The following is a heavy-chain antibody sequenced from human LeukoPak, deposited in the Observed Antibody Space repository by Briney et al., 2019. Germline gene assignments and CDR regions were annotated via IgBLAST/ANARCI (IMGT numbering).Heavy chain of an antibody. CDR2: ISGSGGSS. Sequence: PGGSLRLSCAASGFTFSNYAMSWVRQAPGKGLEWVSGISGSGGSSYYADSVKGRFTISRDNSKNAQYLQMNSLRAEDTAVYYCARVTQQLDYFDYWGQGTLVTVSS. D-gene: IGHD6-13*01. CDR1: GFTFSNYA. CDR3: ARVTQQLDYFDY. J-gene: IGHJ4*02. V-gene: IGHV3-23*01.